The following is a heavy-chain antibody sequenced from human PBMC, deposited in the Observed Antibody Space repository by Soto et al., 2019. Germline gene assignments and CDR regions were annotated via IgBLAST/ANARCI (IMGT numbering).Heavy chain of an antibody. D-gene: IGHD4-4*01. CDR1: GGSFSGYH. CDR3: ATFVGATTVTRGSPRDY. Sequence: VQLQQWGAGLLKPSETLSLTCAVYGGSFSGYHWSWFRQPPGKGLEWSGGINPSGSINYNPSLKSRVTISVDTSKNQFSLNLSSVTAADTAVYYCATFVGATTVTRGSPRDYWGQGTLVTVSS. V-gene: IGHV4-34*01. J-gene: IGHJ4*02. CDR2: INPSGSI.